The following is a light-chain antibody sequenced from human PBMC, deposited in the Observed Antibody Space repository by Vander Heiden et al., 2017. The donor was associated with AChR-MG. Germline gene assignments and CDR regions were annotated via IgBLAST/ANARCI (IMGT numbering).Light chain of an antibody. V-gene: IGLV3-21*02. CDR3: QVWDGASDHWV. CDR1: NIGSKS. CDR2: DDR. Sequence: SYVLTQPPAVSVAPGQTASIACGGTNIGSKSVHWFQQRPGQAPVLVLYDDRDRPSGIPERFSGSNSGNTATLTISRVEAGDEADYYCQVWDGASDHWVFGGGTKVTVL. J-gene: IGLJ3*02.